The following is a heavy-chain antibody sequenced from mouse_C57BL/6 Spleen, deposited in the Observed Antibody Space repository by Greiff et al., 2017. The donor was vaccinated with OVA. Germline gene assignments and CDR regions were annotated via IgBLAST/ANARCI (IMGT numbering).Heavy chain of an antibody. CDR3: AKHPYDGPLRRYFDV. CDR1: GFSLTSYG. J-gene: IGHJ1*03. V-gene: IGHV2-9*01. D-gene: IGHD2-3*01. CDR2: IWGGGST. Sequence: VKLVESGPGLVAPSQSLSITCTVSGFSLTSYGVDWVRQPPGKGLEWLGVIWGGGSTNYNSALMSRLSISKDNSKSQVFLKMNSLQTDDTAMYYCAKHPYDGPLRRYFDVWGTGTTVTVSS.